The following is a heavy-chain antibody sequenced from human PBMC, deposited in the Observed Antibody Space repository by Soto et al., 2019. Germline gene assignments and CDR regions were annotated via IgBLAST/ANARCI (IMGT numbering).Heavy chain of an antibody. CDR2: IYNTGST. CDR3: ARGEDTAVAGLWDH. CDR1: GGSIGTYY. J-gene: IGHJ4*02. V-gene: IGHV4-59*01. Sequence: SETLSLTCTVSGGSIGTYYWSWIRQPPGKGLEWVGYIYNTGSTNYNPSLKSRVTISIDTSRNQFSLKLSSVTAADTALYYCARGEDTAVAGLWDHWGQGTLVTVSS. D-gene: IGHD6-19*01.